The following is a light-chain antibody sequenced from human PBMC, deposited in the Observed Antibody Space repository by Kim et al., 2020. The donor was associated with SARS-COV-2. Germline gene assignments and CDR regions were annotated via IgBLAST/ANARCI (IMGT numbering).Light chain of an antibody. CDR1: QSLVHSDGNTY. J-gene: IGKJ1*01. CDR3: MQATHFMWT. CDR2: RVS. V-gene: IGKV2-24*01. Sequence: EIVMTQTPLSSPVALGQSASISCWSSQSLVHSDGNTYLTWLHQRPGQPPRPLIYRVSNRFSGVPDRFSGTGAGTYFKLTISRVQAEDVGIYYCMQATHFMWTFGQGTKVDIK.